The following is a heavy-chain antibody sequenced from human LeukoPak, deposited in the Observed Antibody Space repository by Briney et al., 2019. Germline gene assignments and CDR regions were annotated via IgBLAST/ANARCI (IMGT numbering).Heavy chain of an antibody. V-gene: IGHV4-31*03. D-gene: IGHD3-10*01. J-gene: IGHJ4*02. Sequence: SETLSLTCTVSADSLSSGGHYWAWIRQFPGKGLESIGFIHHSWRSRHNPSLKDRVAISVDTSRKQFALKLSSVTAADTAMYYCARGGNRFGGFYFDYWGQGIQVIVSS. CDR1: ADSLSSGGHY. CDR2: IHHSWRS. CDR3: ARGGNRFGGFYFDY.